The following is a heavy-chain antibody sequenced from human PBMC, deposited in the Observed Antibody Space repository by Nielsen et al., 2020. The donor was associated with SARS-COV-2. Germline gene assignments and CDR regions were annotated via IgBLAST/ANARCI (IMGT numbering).Heavy chain of an antibody. Sequence: GESLKISCAASGFTFSNAWMSWVRQAPGKGLEWVANIKQDGSEKYYVDSVKGRFTISRDNAKNSLYLQMNSLRAEDTAVYYCAREEGRYSGYFDYWGQGTLVTVSS. J-gene: IGHJ4*02. CDR1: GFTFSNAW. D-gene: IGHD5-12*01. V-gene: IGHV3-7*01. CDR2: IKQDGSEK. CDR3: AREEGRYSGYFDY.